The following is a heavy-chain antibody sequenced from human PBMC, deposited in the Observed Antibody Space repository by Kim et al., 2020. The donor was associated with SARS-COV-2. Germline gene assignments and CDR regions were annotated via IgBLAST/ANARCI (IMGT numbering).Heavy chain of an antibody. D-gene: IGHD6-13*01. J-gene: IGHJ4*02. Sequence: SETLSLTCTVSGGSVNNYYWTWVRQPAGKGLEWLGRVYTGGNTNYNPSLKSRLSMSVDTSRNHLSLKLTSVSAADTAVYYCARIQRPQYSTSTPFDFWGPGTLVTVSS. V-gene: IGHV4-4*07. CDR3: ARIQRPQYSTSTPFDF. CDR1: GGSVNNYY. CDR2: VYTGGNT.